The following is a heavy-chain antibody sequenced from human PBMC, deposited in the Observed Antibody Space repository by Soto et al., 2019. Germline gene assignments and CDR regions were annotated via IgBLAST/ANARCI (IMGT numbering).Heavy chain of an antibody. CDR3: ARPLYGSGSYSDY. J-gene: IGHJ4*02. Sequence: PSQTLSLTCAISGDSVSGNSAAWNWIRQSPSRGLEWLGRTYYRSRWYNAYAVSVKSRITVTPDTSKNQFSLHLNSVTPEDTAVYYCARPLYGSGSYSDYWGQGTLVTVSS. V-gene: IGHV6-1*01. CDR2: TYYRSRWYN. D-gene: IGHD3-10*01. CDR1: GDSVSGNSAA.